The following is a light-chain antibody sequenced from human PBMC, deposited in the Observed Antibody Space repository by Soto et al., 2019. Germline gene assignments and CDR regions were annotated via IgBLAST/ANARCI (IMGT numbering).Light chain of an antibody. CDR1: QSVISH. V-gene: IGKV3-11*01. J-gene: IGKJ5*01. CDR2: DAS. CDR3: QQRSSAIT. Sequence: EIVLTQSPATLSLSPGEIATLSFSASQSVISHLAFFQQRPGQAPRLLIYDASNRATGIPARFSGRGSGTDFTLTISSLEPEDFAVYYCQQRSSAITFGQGTRLEI.